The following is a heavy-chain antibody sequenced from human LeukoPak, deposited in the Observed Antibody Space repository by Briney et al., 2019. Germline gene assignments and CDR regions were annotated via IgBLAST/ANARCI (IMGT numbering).Heavy chain of an antibody. Sequence: ASVKVSCEASGYTFTSYGISWVRQAPGQGLEWMGWISAYNGNTNYAQKFQGRVTMTRDTSTSTVYMELSSLRSEDTAVYYCARDLTGNFDYWGQGTLVTVSS. V-gene: IGHV1-18*01. D-gene: IGHD3-9*01. CDR2: ISAYNGNT. J-gene: IGHJ4*02. CDR3: ARDLTGNFDY. CDR1: GYTFTSYG.